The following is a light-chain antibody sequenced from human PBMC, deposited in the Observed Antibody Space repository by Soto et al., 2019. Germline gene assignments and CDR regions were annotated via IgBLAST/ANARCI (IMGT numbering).Light chain of an antibody. CDR3: QHHDILPIP. CDR1: QNLSRYF. Sequence: EGVLTQSTGTLSLSPGDRASLSCRASQNLSRYFLAWYQHKPGQAPRLLISGASRRATGIPDRFSGAGSGTDFTLTISRLEPEACALHYRQHHDILPIPSGQGTRLEIK. CDR2: GAS. J-gene: IGKJ5*01. V-gene: IGKV3-20*01.